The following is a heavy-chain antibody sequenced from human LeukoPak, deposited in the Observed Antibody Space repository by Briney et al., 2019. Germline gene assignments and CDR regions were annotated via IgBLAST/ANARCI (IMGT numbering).Heavy chain of an antibody. CDR2: ISGSGGST. J-gene: IGHJ4*02. V-gene: IGHV3-23*01. Sequence: PGGSLRLSCAASGFTFSSYAMSWVRQAPGKGLEWVSAISGSGGSTYYADSVKGRFTISRDNSKNTLYLQINSLRAEDTAVYYCAKGYDILGGGFDYWGQGTLVTVSS. D-gene: IGHD3-9*01. CDR3: AKGYDILGGGFDY. CDR1: GFTFSSYA.